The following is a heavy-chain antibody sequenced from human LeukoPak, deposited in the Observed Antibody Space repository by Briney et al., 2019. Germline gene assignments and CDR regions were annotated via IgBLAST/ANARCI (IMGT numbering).Heavy chain of an antibody. D-gene: IGHD3-22*01. J-gene: IGHJ4*02. CDR1: GFTFDDFA. CDR2: ITWNSRSI. V-gene: IGHV3-9*01. Sequence: GRSLRLSCAASGFTFDDFAMHWVRQAPGKGLEWVAGITWNSRSIGYADSVKGRFTISRDNSKNTLYLQMNSLRAEDTAVYYCAKAKNYYDSSALFGFDYWGQGTLVTVSS. CDR3: AKAKNYYDSSALFGFDY.